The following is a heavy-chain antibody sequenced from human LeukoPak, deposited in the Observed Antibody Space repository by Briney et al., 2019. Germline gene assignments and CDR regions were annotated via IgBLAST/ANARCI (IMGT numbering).Heavy chain of an antibody. CDR2: IYHSGST. V-gene: IGHV4-30-2*01. J-gene: IGHJ3*02. CDR3: ARDSHGGRAFDI. Sequence: SETLSLTCAVSGGSISSGGYSWSWIRQPPGKGLEWIGYIYHSGSTYYNPSLKSRVTISVDRSKNQFSLKLSSVPAADTVVYYCARDSHGGRAFDIWGQGTMVTVSS. CDR1: GGSISSGGYS. D-gene: IGHD2-15*01.